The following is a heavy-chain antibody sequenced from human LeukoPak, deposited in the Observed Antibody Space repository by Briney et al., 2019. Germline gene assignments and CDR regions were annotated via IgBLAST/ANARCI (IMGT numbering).Heavy chain of an antibody. CDR1: GFIFNNYA. Sequence: GGTLRLSCAASGFIFNNYALSWVRQTPGKGLGWVSAISGSGRNTYYADSVKGRFTISRDNSRSTVDLQMNSLRVEDTGIYYCARDEIPSGTWGQGTMVIVSS. CDR3: ARDEIPSGT. J-gene: IGHJ3*01. V-gene: IGHV3-23*01. CDR2: ISGSGRNT. D-gene: IGHD6-25*01.